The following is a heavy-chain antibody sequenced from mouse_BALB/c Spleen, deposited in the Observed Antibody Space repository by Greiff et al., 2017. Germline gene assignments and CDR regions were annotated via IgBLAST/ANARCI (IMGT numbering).Heavy chain of an antibody. J-gene: IGHJ2*01. CDR1: GFNIKDTY. CDR3: ARSRYYYGSSPFDY. CDR2: IDPANGNT. Sequence: VQLKQSGAELVKPGASVKLSCTASGFNIKDTYMHWVKQRPEQGLEWIGRIDPANGNTKYDPKFQGKATITADTSSNTAYLQLSSLTSEDTAFYFCARSRYYYGSSPFDYWGQGTTLTVSS. V-gene: IGHV14-3*02. D-gene: IGHD1-1*01.